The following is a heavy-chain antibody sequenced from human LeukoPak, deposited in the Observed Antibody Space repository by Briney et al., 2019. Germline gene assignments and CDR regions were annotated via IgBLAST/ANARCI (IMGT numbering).Heavy chain of an antibody. V-gene: IGHV4-4*07. CDR1: GGSISSYY. CDR2: IYTSGST. D-gene: IGHD1-26*01. CDR3: ARGWSGSYSRAFDI. Sequence: PSETLSLTCTVSGGSISSYYWSWIRQPAGKGLEWIGRIYTSGSTNYNPSLESRVTMSVDTSKNQFSLKLSSVTAADTAVYYCARGWSGSYSRAFDIWGQGTMVTVSS. J-gene: IGHJ3*02.